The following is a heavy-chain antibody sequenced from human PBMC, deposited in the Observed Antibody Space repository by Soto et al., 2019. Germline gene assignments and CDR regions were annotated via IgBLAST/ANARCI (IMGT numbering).Heavy chain of an antibody. V-gene: IGHV1-46*01. J-gene: IGHJ4*02. D-gene: IGHD2-15*01. CDR3: ASSTVVAPLDY. CDR1: GYTFTSYY. Sequence: QVQLVQSGAEGKKPGASVKVSCKASGYTFTSYYMHWVRQAPGQGLEWMGMINPSGGSTSYAQKFLGRLTMTRDTSASTVYMELSSLRSDDTAVYYCASSTVVAPLDYWGQGTLVTVSS. CDR2: INPSGGST.